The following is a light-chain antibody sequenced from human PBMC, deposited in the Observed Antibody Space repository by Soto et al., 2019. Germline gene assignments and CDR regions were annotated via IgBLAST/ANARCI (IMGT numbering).Light chain of an antibody. CDR1: SSDVGYYNY. CDR2: EVT. Sequence: PASVSGSPGQSITISCTGASSDVGYYNYVSWFQQHPGKAPKLIISEVTNRPSGVPTRFSGSKSGNTASLTISGLQAEDEAHYYCSSYTTSSTYVFGTGTKVTV. J-gene: IGLJ1*01. CDR3: SSYTTSSTYV. V-gene: IGLV2-14*01.